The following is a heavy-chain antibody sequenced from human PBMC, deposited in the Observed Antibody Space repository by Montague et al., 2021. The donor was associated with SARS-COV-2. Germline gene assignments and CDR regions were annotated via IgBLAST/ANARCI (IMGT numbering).Heavy chain of an antibody. CDR2: IYYTGNT. CDR3: ARLKRYFDSSGSPSAFDF. D-gene: IGHD3-22*01. V-gene: IGHV4-39*02. Sequence: SETLSLTCTVSGGSITNNIDYWAWIRQPPGKGLEWIGSIYYTGNTYYNPSLKSRVTISVVTSKNHFTLKLSSATAAEAAVYHCARLKRYFDSSGSPSAFDFWGQGTKVTVSS. J-gene: IGHJ3*01. CDR1: GGSITNNIDY.